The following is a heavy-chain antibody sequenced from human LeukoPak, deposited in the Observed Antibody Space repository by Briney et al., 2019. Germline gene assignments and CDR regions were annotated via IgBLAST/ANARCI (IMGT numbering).Heavy chain of an antibody. V-gene: IGHV3-23*01. CDR2: IDSNGVTT. CDR3: AKGDDFLADYRYRFDY. J-gene: IGHJ4*02. D-gene: IGHD3-9*01. CDR1: EFAFSSYV. Sequence: GGSLRLSCEVSEFAFSSYVMSWVRQAPGNGLEWVSAIDSNGVTTNYADSVKGRFTISRDNSKNTLYLQLSSLRVEDTAVYYCAKGDDFLADYRYRFDYWGQGTLVTVSS.